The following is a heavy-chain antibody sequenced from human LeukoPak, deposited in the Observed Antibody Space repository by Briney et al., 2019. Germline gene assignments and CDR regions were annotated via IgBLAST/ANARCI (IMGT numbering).Heavy chain of an antibody. CDR3: ATPVGARVDY. CDR1: GFTFSSYS. Sequence: GGSLRLSCAPSGFTFSSYSMNCVRESPGEGLAWVSSICGSSTYISYAHSVKGRFTISRDNAKNSLYLQMNSLRAEDTAVYYCATPVGARVDYWGQGTLVTVSS. CDR2: ICGSSTYI. J-gene: IGHJ4*02. D-gene: IGHD1-26*01. V-gene: IGHV3-21*01.